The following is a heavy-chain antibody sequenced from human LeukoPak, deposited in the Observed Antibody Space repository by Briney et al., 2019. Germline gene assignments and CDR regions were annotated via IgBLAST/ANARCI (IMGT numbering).Heavy chain of an antibody. CDR2: ISSSSSYI. D-gene: IGHD1-7*01. CDR3: ARAGTTNWFDP. J-gene: IGHJ5*02. Sequence: GGSLRLSCAVSRFTFSSYSMNWVRQAPGKGLEWVSSISSSSSYIYYADSVKGRFTISRDNAKNSLYLQMNSLGAEDTAVYYCARAGTTNWFDPWGQGTLVTVSS. CDR1: RFTFSSYS. V-gene: IGHV3-21*01.